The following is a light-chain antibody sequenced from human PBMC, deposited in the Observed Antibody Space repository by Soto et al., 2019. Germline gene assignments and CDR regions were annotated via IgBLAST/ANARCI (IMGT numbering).Light chain of an antibody. J-gene: IGKJ5*01. CDR3: QQYNNWPFS. Sequence: EIIMTQSPGTLSVSPGERATLSCRAAQGVTTNFAWYQQKSGQSPRLLIYDVSNRATGVPARFSGSGSETDFTLPIISLRSGDSAVYFCQQYNNWPFSFGQGTRLEIK. V-gene: IGKV3-15*01. CDR1: QGVTTN. CDR2: DVS.